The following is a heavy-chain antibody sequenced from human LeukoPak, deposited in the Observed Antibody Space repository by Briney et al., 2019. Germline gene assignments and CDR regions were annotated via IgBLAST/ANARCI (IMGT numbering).Heavy chain of an antibody. D-gene: IGHD3-3*01. CDR1: GGSISSSSYY. CDR2: IYYSVST. CDR3: AREVKWLLSPGRCDAFDI. J-gene: IGHJ3*02. V-gene: IGHV4-39*07. Sequence: PSETLSLTCTVSGGSISSSSYYWGWIRQPPGKGLEWIGSIYYSVSTYDNPSLKSRVTISVDTSKNQFSLKLSSVTAADTAVYYCAREVKWLLSPGRCDAFDIWGQGTMVTVSS.